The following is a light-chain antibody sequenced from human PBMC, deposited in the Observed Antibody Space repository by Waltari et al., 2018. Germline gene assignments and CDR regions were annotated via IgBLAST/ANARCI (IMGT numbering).Light chain of an antibody. V-gene: IGLV1-40*01. Sequence: YQQLPETAPKLLIYTNNHRPSGVPDRFSGSKSDTSASLAITGLQAEDEAHYHCQSYDNSLSGVVFGGGTKLTVL. CDR2: TNN. J-gene: IGLJ2*01. CDR3: QSYDNSLSGVV.